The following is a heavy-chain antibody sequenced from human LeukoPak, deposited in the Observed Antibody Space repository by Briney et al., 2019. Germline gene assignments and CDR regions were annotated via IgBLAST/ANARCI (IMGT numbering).Heavy chain of an antibody. D-gene: IGHD6-13*01. CDR3: ARHQQVVTYYFDY. CDR2: IIPIFGTT. Sequence: SVKVSCKASGVTSSSYAINWVRQAPGQGLEWMGGIIPIFGTTDYAQKFQGRVTITADASTRTAYMDLSSLTSQDTAVYFCARHQQVVTYYFDYWGQGTLVTVSS. V-gene: IGHV1-69*01. J-gene: IGHJ4*02. CDR1: GVTSSSYA.